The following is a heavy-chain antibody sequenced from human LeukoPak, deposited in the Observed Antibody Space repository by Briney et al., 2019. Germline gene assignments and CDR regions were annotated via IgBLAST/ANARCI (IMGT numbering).Heavy chain of an antibody. CDR3: ARVLGYCSGGGCSEYFRH. J-gene: IGHJ1*01. Sequence: SETLSLTCSVSGGSVSNYYWSWIRQPPGKGLEWIGYIYYSGSTNYNPSLTRRVTISVDTSKNQFSLKLTSVTAADTAVYYCARVLGYCSGGGCSEYFRHWGQGTLVSVSS. CDR2: IYYSGST. V-gene: IGHV4-59*02. D-gene: IGHD2-15*01. CDR1: GGSVSNYY.